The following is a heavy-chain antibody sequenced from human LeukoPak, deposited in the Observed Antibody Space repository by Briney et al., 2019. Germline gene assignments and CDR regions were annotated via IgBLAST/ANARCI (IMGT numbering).Heavy chain of an antibody. V-gene: IGHV3-23*01. CDR2: ISGSGGST. Sequence: GGSLRLSCAASGFTFSTYAMTWVRQAPGKGLEWVSIISGSGGSTYYADSVKGRFTISRDKSKNTLYLQVNSLKTEDTAMYYCTVIDCTNPVCYSDPWGQGTLVTVSS. CDR3: TVIDCTNPVCYSDP. J-gene: IGHJ5*02. D-gene: IGHD2-8*01. CDR1: GFTFSTYA.